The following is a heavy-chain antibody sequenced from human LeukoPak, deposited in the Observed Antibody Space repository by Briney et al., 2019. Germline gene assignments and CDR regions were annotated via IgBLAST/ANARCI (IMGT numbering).Heavy chain of an antibody. J-gene: IGHJ4*02. CDR3: AKDYGGSGWYGNDC. V-gene: IGHV3-30*18. CDR1: GFSFSTYG. CDR2: ISNDGSNE. D-gene: IGHD6-19*01. Sequence: GRSLRLSCAATGFSFSTYGMHWVRQAPGQGLEWVATISNDGSNEFYVDSVKGRFTISRDNSKNTLHLQMNSLRVEDTAMYHCAKDYGGSGWYGNDCWGQGTLVTVTS.